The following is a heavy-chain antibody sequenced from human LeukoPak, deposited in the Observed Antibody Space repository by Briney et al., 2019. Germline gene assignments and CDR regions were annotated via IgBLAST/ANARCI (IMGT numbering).Heavy chain of an antibody. CDR2: INPSGGST. J-gene: IGHJ4*02. V-gene: IGHV1-46*01. CDR3: ARDASSVIPMYYFDY. Sequence: ASVKVSCTASGYTFTSYYMHWVRQAPGQGLEWMGIINPSGGSTSYAQKFQGRVTMTRDTSTSTVYMELSSLRSEDTAVYYCARDASSVIPMYYFDYWGQGTLVTVSS. D-gene: IGHD2-21*01. CDR1: GYTFTSYY.